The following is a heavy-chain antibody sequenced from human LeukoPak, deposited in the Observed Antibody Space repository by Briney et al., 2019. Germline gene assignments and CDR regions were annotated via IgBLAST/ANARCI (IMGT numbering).Heavy chain of an antibody. CDR2: VSDTGRA. Sequence: LETLTLTCTASGFSFSGHDWSWIRQPPGKRLEWIAYVSDTGRAQYNPPLQSRVTISIDTSKSKLSLKLMSVTSADTAVTYYSRLLANDISGDPDTFDVWGQGTTVIVSS. CDR1: GFSFSGHD. V-gene: IGHV4-59*11. D-gene: IGHD3-22*01. J-gene: IGHJ3*01. CDR3: SRLLANDISGDPDTFDV.